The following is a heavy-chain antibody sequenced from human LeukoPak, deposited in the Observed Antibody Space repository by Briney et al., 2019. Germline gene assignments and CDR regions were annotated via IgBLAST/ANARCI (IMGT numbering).Heavy chain of an antibody. J-gene: IGHJ5*02. Sequence: GGSLRLSCAASGFTFSSYGMHWVRQAPGKGLEWEAVISYDGNNKYYADSVKGRFTISRDNSKKTLYVQMNSLRAEDTAVYYCARGVVVVVAATTGPFDPWGQGTLVTVSS. D-gene: IGHD2-15*01. CDR1: GFTFSSYG. V-gene: IGHV3-30*19. CDR2: ISYDGNNK. CDR3: ARGVVVVVAATTGPFDP.